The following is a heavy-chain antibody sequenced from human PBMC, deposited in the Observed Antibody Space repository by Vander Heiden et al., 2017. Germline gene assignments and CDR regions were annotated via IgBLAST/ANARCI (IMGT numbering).Heavy chain of an antibody. CDR2: IKQDGSEK. Sequence: EVQLLQSGGGLVQPGRSLRLSCAAYGFPFSSYWMSWVRQAPGKGLGWVANIKQDGSEKYYVDSVKGRFTISRDNAKNSLYLQMNSLRAEDTAVYYCARDGYSYGNDFDYWGQGTLVTVSS. D-gene: IGHD5-18*01. J-gene: IGHJ4*02. CDR1: GFPFSSYW. CDR3: ARDGYSYGNDFDY. V-gene: IGHV3-7*01.